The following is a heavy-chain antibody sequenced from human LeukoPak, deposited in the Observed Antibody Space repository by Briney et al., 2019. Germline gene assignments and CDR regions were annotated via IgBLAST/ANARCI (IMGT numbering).Heavy chain of an antibody. CDR2: ISYDGSNK. D-gene: IGHD2-15*01. J-gene: IGHJ3*02. CDR1: GFTFSSYA. V-gene: IGHV3-30-3*01. CDR3: ARPSSTSSHAFDI. Sequence: QAGGSLRLSCAASGFTFSSYAMHWVRQAPGKGLEWVAVISYDGSNKYYADSVKGRFTISRDNSKNTLYLQMNSLRAEDTAVYYCARPSSTSSHAFDIWGQGTMVTVSS.